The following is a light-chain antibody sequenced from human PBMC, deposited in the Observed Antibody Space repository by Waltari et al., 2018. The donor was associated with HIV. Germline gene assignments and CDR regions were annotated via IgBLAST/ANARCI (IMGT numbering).Light chain of an antibody. V-gene: IGKV3-20*01. CDR3: QQYGSSPQT. CDR2: AAS. J-gene: IGKJ2*01. CDR1: QSVNSNS. Sequence: EVVLTQSPDTLSLSPGEGAVLSCRASQSVNSNSLAWYQHKPGQAPRLLIFAASSRATGIPDRFSGSGSGTDFTLAISGLKPEDFATYYCQQYGSSPQTFGQGTKLEIK.